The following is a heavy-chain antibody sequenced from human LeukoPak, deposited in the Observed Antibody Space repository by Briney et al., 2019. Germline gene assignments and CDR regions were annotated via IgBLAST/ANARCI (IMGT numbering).Heavy chain of an antibody. J-gene: IGHJ5*02. V-gene: IGHV1-2*02. D-gene: IGHD2-2*01. Sequence: ASVKVSCKASGYTFTGYYMHWVRQAPGQGLEWMGWINPNSGGTNYAQKFQGRVTITRDTYISTAYMALSRLRSDATAVYYCARGGYIVVVPAAARFDPWGQGTLVTVSS. CDR2: INPNSGGT. CDR3: ARGGYIVVVPAAARFDP. CDR1: GYTFTGYY.